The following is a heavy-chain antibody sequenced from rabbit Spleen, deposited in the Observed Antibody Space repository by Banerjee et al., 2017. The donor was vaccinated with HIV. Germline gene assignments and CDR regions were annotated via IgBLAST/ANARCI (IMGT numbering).Heavy chain of an antibody. D-gene: IGHD5-1*01. V-gene: IGHV1S7*01. CDR3: ARDLVTVIGWNFNL. CDR2: IDPVFGIT. CDR1: GFTLSSYY. J-gene: IGHJ4*01. Sequence: QLEETGGGLVQPGGSLKLSCKASGFTLSSYYMNWVRQAPGKGLEWIGYIDPVFGITYYANWVNGRFSISRENAQNTVFLQMTSLTAADTATYICARDLVTVIGWNFNLWGPGTLVTVS.